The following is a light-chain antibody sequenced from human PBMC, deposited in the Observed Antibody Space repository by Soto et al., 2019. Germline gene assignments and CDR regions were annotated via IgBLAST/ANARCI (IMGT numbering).Light chain of an antibody. V-gene: IGLV1-40*01. CDR1: SCNIRAGYD. Sequence: QSVLTQPPSVSGAPGQRVTISCTGSSCNIRAGYDVHWYQQLPGTAPKLLIYGNSNRPSGVPDRFSGSKSGTSASLAITGLQAEDEADYYCQSYDSSLSGVVFGGGTKLTVL. CDR2: GNS. CDR3: QSYDSSLSGVV. J-gene: IGLJ2*01.